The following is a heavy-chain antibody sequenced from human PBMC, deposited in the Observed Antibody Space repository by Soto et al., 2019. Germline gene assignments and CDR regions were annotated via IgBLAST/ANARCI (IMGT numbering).Heavy chain of an antibody. CDR2: VYYNENT. D-gene: IGHD3-10*01. J-gene: IGHJ5*01. V-gene: IGHV4-39*01. CDR3: ARRERYYGSPGWFDP. Sequence: SETLSLTCSVSGASINNFAYYWGWIRQPPGKGLEWIGTVYYNENTYYNPSLKSRVAVSVDTAKNQFSLNLRSVTAADTAIYFCARRERYYGSPGWFDPWGQGTLVTVSS. CDR1: GASINNFAYY.